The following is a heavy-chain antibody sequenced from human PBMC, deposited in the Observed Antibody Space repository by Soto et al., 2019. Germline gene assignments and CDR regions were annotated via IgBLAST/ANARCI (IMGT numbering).Heavy chain of an antibody. J-gene: IGHJ6*03. Sequence: TSETLSLTCAVYGGSFSGYYWSWIRQPPGKGLEWIGEINHSGSTNYNPSLKSRVTISVDTSKNQFSLKLSSVTAADTAVYYCARERQQLIRTYYMDVWGKGTTVTVSS. CDR1: GGSFSGYY. V-gene: IGHV4-34*01. D-gene: IGHD6-13*01. CDR3: ARERQQLIRTYYMDV. CDR2: INHSGST.